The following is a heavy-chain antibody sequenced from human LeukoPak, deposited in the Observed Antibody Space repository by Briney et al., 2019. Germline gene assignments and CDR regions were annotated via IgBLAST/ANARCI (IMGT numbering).Heavy chain of an antibody. Sequence: GASVKVSCKASGYTFTGYYMHWVRQAPGQGLEWMGWINPNSAGTNYAQKFQGRVTMTGDTSISTAYMELSRLRSDDTAVYYCARPEENQLTPYFDYWGQGTLVTVSS. D-gene: IGHD2-2*01. CDR1: GYTFTGYY. J-gene: IGHJ4*02. CDR3: ARPEENQLTPYFDY. V-gene: IGHV1-2*02. CDR2: INPNSAGT.